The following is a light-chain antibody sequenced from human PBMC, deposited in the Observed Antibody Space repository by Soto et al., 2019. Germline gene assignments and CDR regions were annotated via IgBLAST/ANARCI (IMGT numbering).Light chain of an antibody. CDR2: AAS. V-gene: IGKV1-39*01. CDR3: QQSYNALT. J-gene: IGKJ4*01. Sequence: DIQMTQSPSSLSASVGDRVTITCRASQSISSYLNWYQQKPGKAPKLLIYAASSLQSGVPSRFSGSGSGTDFTLAISSLQPEDFATYYCQQSYNALTFGGGTKVDI. CDR1: QSISSY.